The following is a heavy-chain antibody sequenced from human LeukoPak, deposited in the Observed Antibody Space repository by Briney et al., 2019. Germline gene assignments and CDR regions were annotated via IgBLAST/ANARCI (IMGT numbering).Heavy chain of an antibody. Sequence: ASETLSLTCTVSGYSISSGYYWSWVRQPPGKGLEWIGEINHSGSTNYNPSLKSRVTISVDTSKNQFSLKLSSVTAADTAVYYCARGRSNRYDRYSHVAYYYYMDVWGKGTTVTVSS. CDR1: GYSISSGYY. CDR3: ARGRSNRYDRYSHVAYYYYMDV. V-gene: IGHV4-38-2*02. D-gene: IGHD6-13*01. J-gene: IGHJ6*03. CDR2: INHSGST.